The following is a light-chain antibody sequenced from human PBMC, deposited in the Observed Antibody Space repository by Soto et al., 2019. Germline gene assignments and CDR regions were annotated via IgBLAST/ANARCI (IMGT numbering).Light chain of an antibody. Sequence: QSALTQPASVSGSPGQSITISCTGTSSDVGPYNYVSWYQHHPGKAPKLLIYEVTKRPSGVSNRSSGSKSGNTASLTISGLQAEDEADYYCSSYTSSTFYVFGTGTKVTV. J-gene: IGLJ1*01. CDR3: SSYTSSTFYV. CDR1: SSDVGPYNY. CDR2: EVT. V-gene: IGLV2-14*01.